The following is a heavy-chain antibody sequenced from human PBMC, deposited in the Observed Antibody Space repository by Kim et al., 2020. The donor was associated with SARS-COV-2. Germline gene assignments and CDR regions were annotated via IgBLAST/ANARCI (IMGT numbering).Heavy chain of an antibody. Sequence: DSVKGRFTISRDNAKNSLYLQMNSLRAEDTAVYYCAREYSSGWYPILFDYWGQGTLVTVSS. V-gene: IGHV3-48*03. CDR3: AREYSSGWYPILFDY. D-gene: IGHD6-19*01. J-gene: IGHJ4*02.